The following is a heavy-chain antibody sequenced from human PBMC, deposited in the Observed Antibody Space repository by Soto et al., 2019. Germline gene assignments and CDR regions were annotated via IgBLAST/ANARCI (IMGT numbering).Heavy chain of an antibody. V-gene: IGHV4-30-2*05. CDR3: ARATWYSSSWYDY. J-gene: IGHJ4*02. D-gene: IGHD6-13*01. Sequence: SEDLCHPWGVSGGSLSRGRYPGSRIRQPPGKGLEWIGYIYYSGSTYYNPSLKRRVTISVDTSKNQFSLKLSSVTAADTAVYYCARATWYSSSWYDYWGQGTLVTVSS. CDR2: IYYSGST. CDR1: GGSLSRGRYP.